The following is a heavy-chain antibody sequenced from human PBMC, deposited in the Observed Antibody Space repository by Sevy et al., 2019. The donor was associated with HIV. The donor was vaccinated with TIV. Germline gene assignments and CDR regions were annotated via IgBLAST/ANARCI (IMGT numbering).Heavy chain of an antibody. J-gene: IGHJ4*02. Sequence: GGSLRLSCAASGFTFSNAWMSWVRQAPGKGLEWVGRIKSKTDGGTTDYAAPVKGRFTISRDDSKNTLYLQMNSLKTEDTAIYYCTTGSKKRGLSAILDYWGQGTLVTVSS. CDR3: TTGSKKRGLSAILDY. D-gene: IGHD3-10*01. CDR1: GFTFSNAW. CDR2: IKSKTDGGTT. V-gene: IGHV3-15*01.